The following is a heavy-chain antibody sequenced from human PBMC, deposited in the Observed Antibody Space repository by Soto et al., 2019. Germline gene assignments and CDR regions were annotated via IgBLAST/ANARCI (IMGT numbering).Heavy chain of an antibody. D-gene: IGHD2-15*01. V-gene: IGHV1-18*01. CDR3: ARVDDRCSGGSCDQEYYFDY. Sequence: QVQLVQSGAEVKKPGASVKVSCKASGYTFTSYGISWVRQAPGQGLEWMGWISAYNGNTNYAQKLQGRVTMTTDTSTRTAYMELRGLRYDDTAVYYCARVDDRCSGGSCDQEYYFDYWGQGTLVTVSS. J-gene: IGHJ4*02. CDR1: GYTFTSYG. CDR2: ISAYNGNT.